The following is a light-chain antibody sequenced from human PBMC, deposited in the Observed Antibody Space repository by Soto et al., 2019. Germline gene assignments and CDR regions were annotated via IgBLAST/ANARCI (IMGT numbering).Light chain of an antibody. CDR1: SSDVGGYNY. V-gene: IGLV2-14*01. J-gene: IGLJ2*01. CDR3: SSYTSSTVV. CDR2: DVS. Sequence: QSVLTQPASVSGSPGQSITISCTGTSSDVGGYNYVSWYQQHPGKAPKLMIYDVSNRPSGVSNRFSGSKSGNTASLTISGLQAEDEADYYCSSYTSSTVVFGGGTKVTFL.